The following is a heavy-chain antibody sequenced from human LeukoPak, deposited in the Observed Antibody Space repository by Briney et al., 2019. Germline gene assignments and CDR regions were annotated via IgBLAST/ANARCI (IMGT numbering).Heavy chain of an antibody. V-gene: IGHV4-30-2*01. CDR2: IYHSGST. Sequence: SQTLSLTYAVSGGSISSGGYSWSWIRQPPGKGLEWIGYIYHSGSTYYNPSLKSRVTISVDRSKNQFSLKLSSVTAADTAVYYCASIAAAGYYAFDIWGQGTMVTVSS. D-gene: IGHD6-13*01. J-gene: IGHJ3*02. CDR3: ASIAAAGYYAFDI. CDR1: GGSISSGGYS.